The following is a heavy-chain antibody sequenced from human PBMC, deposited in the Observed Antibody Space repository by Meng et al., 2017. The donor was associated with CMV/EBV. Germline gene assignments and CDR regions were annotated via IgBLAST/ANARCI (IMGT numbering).Heavy chain of an antibody. D-gene: IGHD3-22*01. CDR1: GYNFTSYA. J-gene: IGHJ4*02. Sequence: ASGYNFTSYAMHWVRQAPGQRLEWMGWINAGNGNTKYSQKFQGRVTITRDTSASTAYMGLSSLRSEDTAVYYCARDFSWDSSGYHYWGQGTLVTVSS. CDR2: INAGNGNT. V-gene: IGHV1-3*01. CDR3: ARDFSWDSSGYHY.